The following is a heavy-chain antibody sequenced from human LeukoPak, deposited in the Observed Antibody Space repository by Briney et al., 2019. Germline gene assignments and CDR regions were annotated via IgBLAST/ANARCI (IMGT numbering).Heavy chain of an antibody. J-gene: IGHJ6*03. CDR1: GNSFTSYW. D-gene: IGHD6-6*01. V-gene: IGHV5-51*01. CDR3: ASHSSSSTYYYYYYMDV. CDR2: IYPGDSDT. Sequence: LGGSLKISCKGSGNSFTSYWIGWVRQMPGKGLERMGIIYPGDSDTRYSPSFQGQVTISADKSISTAYLQWSSLKASDTAMYYCASHSSSSTYYYYYYMDVWGKGTTVTVSS.